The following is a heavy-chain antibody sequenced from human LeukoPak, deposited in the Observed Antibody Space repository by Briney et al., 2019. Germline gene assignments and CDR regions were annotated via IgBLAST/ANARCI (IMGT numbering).Heavy chain of an antibody. CDR2: ISAYNSNT. V-gene: IGHV1-18*01. Sequence: ASVKVSCKASGYTFTSYGINWVRQAPGQGLEWMGWISAYNSNTHYAQKLQGRVTMTTDTSTSTAYMEVRSLRSEDTAVYYCATRHSITWYKGFDPWGQGTLVTVSS. J-gene: IGHJ5*02. D-gene: IGHD6-13*01. CDR1: GYTFTSYG. CDR3: ATRHSITWYKGFDP.